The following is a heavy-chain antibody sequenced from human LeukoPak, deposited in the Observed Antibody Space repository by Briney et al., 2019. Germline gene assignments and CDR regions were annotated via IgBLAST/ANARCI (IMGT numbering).Heavy chain of an antibody. CDR1: GFTFSSYA. Sequence: GRSLRLSCAASGFTFSSYAMHWVRQAPGKGLEWVAVISYDGSNKNYADSVKGRFTISRDNSKNTLYLQMNSLRAEDTAVYYCAREYYDSSGYYYLDYWGQGTLVTVSS. CDR3: AREYYDSSGYYYLDY. D-gene: IGHD3-22*01. V-gene: IGHV3-30*04. CDR2: ISYDGSNK. J-gene: IGHJ4*02.